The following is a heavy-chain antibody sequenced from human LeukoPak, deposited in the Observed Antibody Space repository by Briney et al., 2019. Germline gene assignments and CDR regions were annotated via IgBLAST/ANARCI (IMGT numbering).Heavy chain of an antibody. CDR2: IHYSGSRT. V-gene: IGHV3-23*01. D-gene: IGHD5-18*01. J-gene: IGHJ4*02. CDR1: GFAFNNYA. CDR3: ARDARMQLWSYYFDS. Sequence: GGSLRLSCSASGFAFNNYAMSWVRQVPGKGLEWVSAIHYSGSRTSYADSVKGRFTISRDNFKNTLSLQMNSLTADDTAVYYCARDARMQLWSYYFDSWGQGTLVTVSS.